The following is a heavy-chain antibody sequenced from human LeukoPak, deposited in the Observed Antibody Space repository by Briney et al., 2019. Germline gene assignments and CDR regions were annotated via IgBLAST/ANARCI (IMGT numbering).Heavy chain of an antibody. V-gene: IGHV5-51*01. Sequence: GESLKISCKGSGYTFSSSWIGWVRQMPGEGLELMGIIYPGDSDTRYSPSFQGQVTISADKSINTAYLQWSSLKASDSAMYYCARKEQMWPGGFDYWGQGTLVAVSS. CDR2: IYPGDSDT. CDR1: GYTFSSSW. CDR3: ARKEQMWPGGFDY. J-gene: IGHJ4*02. D-gene: IGHD2-21*01.